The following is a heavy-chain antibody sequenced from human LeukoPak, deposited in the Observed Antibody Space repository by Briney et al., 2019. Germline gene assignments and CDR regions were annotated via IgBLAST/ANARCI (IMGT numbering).Heavy chain of an antibody. CDR3: ARGRVVVVAAIGAFDI. D-gene: IGHD2-15*01. CDR2: INPNSGGT. Sequence: ASVKVSCKASGYTFTGYYMHWVRQAPGQGLEWMGWINPNSGGTNYAQKFQGRVTITRDTSASTAYMELSSLRSEDMAVYYCARGRVVVVAAIGAFDIWGQGTMVTVSS. J-gene: IGHJ3*02. CDR1: GYTFTGYY. V-gene: IGHV1-2*02.